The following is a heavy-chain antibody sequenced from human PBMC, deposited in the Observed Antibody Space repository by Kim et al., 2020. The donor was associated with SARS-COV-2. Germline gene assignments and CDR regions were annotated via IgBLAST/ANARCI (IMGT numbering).Heavy chain of an antibody. J-gene: IGHJ4*02. V-gene: IGHV3-7*04. Sequence: GGSLRLSCAASGFTFSSYWMSWVRQAPGKGLEWVANIKQDGSEKYYVDSVKGRFTISRDNDKNSLYLQMNSLRAEDTAVYYCARVYGDYDYYFDYWGQGTLVTVSS. CDR2: IKQDGSEK. CDR1: GFTFSSYW. D-gene: IGHD4-17*01. CDR3: ARVYGDYDYYFDY.